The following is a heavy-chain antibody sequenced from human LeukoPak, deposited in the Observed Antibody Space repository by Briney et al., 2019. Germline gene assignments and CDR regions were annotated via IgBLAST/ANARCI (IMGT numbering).Heavy chain of an antibody. CDR1: GFTFSTYG. D-gene: IGHD3-22*01. V-gene: IGHV3-74*01. CDR2: INSDGINT. Sequence: GGSLRLSCAASGFTFSTYGMHWVRQAPGKGLVWVSRINSDGINTSYADSVKGRFTISRDNAKNTLNLQMNSLRAEDTAVYYCARDLGQYYDTSDNWFDPWGQGTLVTVSS. J-gene: IGHJ5*02. CDR3: ARDLGQYYDTSDNWFDP.